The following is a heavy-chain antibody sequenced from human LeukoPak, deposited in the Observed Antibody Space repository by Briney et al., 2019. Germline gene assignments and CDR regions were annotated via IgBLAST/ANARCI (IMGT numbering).Heavy chain of an antibody. CDR3: ARGSVRGYYDVDAFDI. CDR1: EFTFSNCA. J-gene: IGHJ3*02. V-gene: IGHV3-30*04. CDR2: ISYDGSKK. Sequence: SGGSLRLSCAASEFTFSNCALHWIRQAPGKGLEWVAGISYDGSKKYSADSVEGRFTISRDNAKSSLYLQMNSLRAEDTAVYYCARGSVRGYYDVDAFDIWGQGTMVTVSS. D-gene: IGHD3-22*01.